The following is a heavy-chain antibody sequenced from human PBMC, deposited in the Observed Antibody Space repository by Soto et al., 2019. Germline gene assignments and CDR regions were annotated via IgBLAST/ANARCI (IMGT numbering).Heavy chain of an antibody. J-gene: IGHJ5*02. Sequence: GGSLRLSCAASGFTSSGSAMHWVRQASGKGLEWVGRIRSKANSYATAYAASVKGRFTISRDDSKNTAYLQMNSLKTEDTAVYYCTRHWALYYYDSSGYYLNWFDPWGQGTLVTVSS. D-gene: IGHD3-22*01. V-gene: IGHV3-73*01. CDR2: IRSKANSYAT. CDR1: GFTSSGSA. CDR3: TRHWALYYYDSSGYYLNWFDP.